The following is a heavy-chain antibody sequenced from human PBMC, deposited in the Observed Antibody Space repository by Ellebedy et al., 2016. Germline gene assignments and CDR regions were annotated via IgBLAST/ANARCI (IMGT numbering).Heavy chain of an antibody. CDR2: IVPILDIA. CDR3: ARVEGYSYYA. CDR1: GYIFSTYG. D-gene: IGHD5-18*01. J-gene: IGHJ5*02. V-gene: IGHV1-69*04. Sequence: SVKVSCXASGYIFSTYGISWVRQAPGQGLEWMGRIVPILDIANYAQKFQGRVTITADKSTSTVYMEVSSLTSEDTAVYYCARVEGYSYYAWGQGTLVTVSS.